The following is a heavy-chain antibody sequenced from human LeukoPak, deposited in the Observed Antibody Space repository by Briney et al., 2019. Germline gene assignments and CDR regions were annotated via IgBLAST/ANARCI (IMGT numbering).Heavy chain of an antibody. Sequence: ASVKVSCKASGGTFSSYAISWVRQAPGQGLEWMGGIIPIFGTAIYAQKFQGRVTITADESTSTAYMELSSLRSEDTAVYYCARATMVRGVIPIQSYYFDYWGQGTLVTVSS. D-gene: IGHD3-10*01. CDR3: ARATMVRGVIPIQSYYFDY. V-gene: IGHV1-69*13. CDR1: GGTFSSYA. J-gene: IGHJ4*02. CDR2: IIPIFGTA.